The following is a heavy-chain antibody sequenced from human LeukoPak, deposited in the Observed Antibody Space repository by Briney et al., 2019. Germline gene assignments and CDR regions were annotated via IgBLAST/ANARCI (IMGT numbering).Heavy chain of an antibody. CDR1: GFTFNSYE. Sequence: QAGGSLRLSCAASGFTFNSYEMNWVRQDPGKWLEWVSYINSGGSATYYADSVKGRFTISRDNAKNSLYLQMNSLRADDTAVYYCARGGSYVHYWGQGTLVTVSS. CDR2: INSGGSAT. CDR3: ARGGSYVHY. D-gene: IGHD1-26*01. J-gene: IGHJ4*02. V-gene: IGHV3-48*03.